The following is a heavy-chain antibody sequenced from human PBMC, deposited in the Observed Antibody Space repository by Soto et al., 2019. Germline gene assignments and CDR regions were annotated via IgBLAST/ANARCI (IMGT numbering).Heavy chain of an antibody. CDR3: ASAHDYGDFFDY. CDR1: GGSISSGGYS. V-gene: IGHV4-30-2*01. Sequence: PSETLSFTCAVSGGSISSGGYSWSWIRQPPGKGLEWIGYIYHSGSTYYNPSLKSRVTISVDRSKNQFSLKLSSVTAADTAVYYCASAHDYGDFFDYWGQGTLVTVSS. D-gene: IGHD4-17*01. CDR2: IYHSGST. J-gene: IGHJ4*02.